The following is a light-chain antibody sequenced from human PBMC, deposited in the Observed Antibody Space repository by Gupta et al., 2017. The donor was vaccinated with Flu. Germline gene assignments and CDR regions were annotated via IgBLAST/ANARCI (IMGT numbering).Light chain of an antibody. CDR2: AAS. CDR3: QQYGASPYT. CDR1: QSVASSY. J-gene: IGKJ2*01. Sequence: EIALTQSPGTLSLSPGEGATLACRASQSVASSYLAWYKQKPGQAPRLLVYAASTRATGIPDRVSGGGSGTDFTLTIRRLEPEDFAVYYCQQYGASPYTFGQGTKLEVK. V-gene: IGKV3-20*01.